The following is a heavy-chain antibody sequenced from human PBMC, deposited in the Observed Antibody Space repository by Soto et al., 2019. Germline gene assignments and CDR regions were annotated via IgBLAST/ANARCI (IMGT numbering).Heavy chain of an antibody. CDR3: ARVVGAPNWFDP. CDR2: SRNKANSYTT. Sequence: EVQLVESGGGLVQPGGSLRLSCAASGFTFSDHHMGWVRQAPGKGLEWVGHSRNKANSYTTEYAASVKGRFTISRDDSQTALYLKMNRLKTEDTAVYYGARVVGAPNWFDPWGQRPLVAVSS. V-gene: IGHV3-72*01. CDR1: GFTFSDHH. J-gene: IGHJ5*02. D-gene: IGHD1-26*01.